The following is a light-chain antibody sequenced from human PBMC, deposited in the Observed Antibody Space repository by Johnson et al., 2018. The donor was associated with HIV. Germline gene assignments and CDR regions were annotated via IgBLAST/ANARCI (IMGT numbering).Light chain of an antibody. CDR2: DIN. J-gene: IGLJ1*01. Sequence: QSVLTQPPSVSAAPGQKATISCSGISCDIGNNYVSWYQQFPGTAPKLLICDINKRPSGIPDRISGSKSGTSATLGITGLQTGDEADYYCGTWDSRLSAGHVFEPGTKVTV. V-gene: IGLV1-51*01. CDR1: SCDIGNNY. CDR3: GTWDSRLSAGHV.